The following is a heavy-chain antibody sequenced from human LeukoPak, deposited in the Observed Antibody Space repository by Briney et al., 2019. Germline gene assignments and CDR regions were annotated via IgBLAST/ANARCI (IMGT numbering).Heavy chain of an antibody. D-gene: IGHD5-18*01. CDR1: GFTFDDYA. J-gene: IGHJ4*02. Sequence: GGSLRLSCAASGFTFDDYAMHWVRQAPGEGLEWVSLISWDGGSTYYADSVKGRFTISRDNSKNSLYLQMNSLRAEDTALYYCAKPTSTGYSYGLVYWGQGTLVTVSS. CDR3: AKPTSTGYSYGLVY. CDR2: ISWDGGST. V-gene: IGHV3-43D*04.